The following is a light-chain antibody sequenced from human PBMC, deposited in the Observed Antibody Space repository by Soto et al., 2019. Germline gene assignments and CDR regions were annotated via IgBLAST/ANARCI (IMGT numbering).Light chain of an antibody. V-gene: IGLV2-11*01. J-gene: IGLJ1*01. CDR2: DVS. Sequence: QSALTQPRSVSGSPGPTVTISCTGTSSDVGGYNYVSWDQQHPGKAPKLMIYDVSKRPSGVPDRFSGSNSGNTASLTISGLQAEDEADYYCCSYAGSYTFGVFGTGTKVTGL. CDR3: CSYAGSYTFGV. CDR1: SSDVGGYNY.